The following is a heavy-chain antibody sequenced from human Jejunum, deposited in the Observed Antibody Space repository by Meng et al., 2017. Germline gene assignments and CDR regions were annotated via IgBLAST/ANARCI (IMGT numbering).Heavy chain of an antibody. V-gene: IGHV6-1*01. CDR2: TYYRSKYYN. CDR1: GDSVSSNSAA. D-gene: IGHD3-10*02. J-gene: IGHJ4*02. CDR3: ARDWGDVRGGFDF. Sequence: QVQLQQSGPGLVKPSQNLSLTCAISGDSVSSNSAAWNWIRQSPSRGLEWLGRTYYRSKYYNDYALSVKSRITINPDTSKNQFSLQLNSVTPEDTAIYYCARDWGDVRGGFDFWGQGTLVTVSS.